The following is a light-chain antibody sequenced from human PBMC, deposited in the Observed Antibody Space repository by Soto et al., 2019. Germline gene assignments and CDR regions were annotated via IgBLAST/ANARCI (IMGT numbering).Light chain of an antibody. CDR1: QSVSSN. J-gene: IGKJ3*01. CDR3: QQYNSWPPIT. CDR2: GAS. Sequence: EIVMTQSPVTLSVSPGERATLSCRASQSVSSNLAWYQKKPGQAPRLLIYGASTMATGIPARFSGSGSGTEFTLTISSLQSEDFAVYYCQQYNSWPPITFGPGTKVDIK. V-gene: IGKV3-15*01.